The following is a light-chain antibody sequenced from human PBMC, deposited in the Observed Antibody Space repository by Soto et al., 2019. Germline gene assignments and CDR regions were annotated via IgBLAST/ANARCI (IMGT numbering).Light chain of an antibody. CDR2: AAS. Sequence: DIQMTQSPSSLSASVGDRVTITCRASQSISSYLNWYQQKPGKAPKLLIYAASSLQSGVPSRFSGSGSGTDFTLTISSLQPEDFATYYCHQSYSPSWTFGQGTKVEIK. CDR3: HQSYSPSWT. CDR1: QSISSY. J-gene: IGKJ1*01. V-gene: IGKV1-39*01.